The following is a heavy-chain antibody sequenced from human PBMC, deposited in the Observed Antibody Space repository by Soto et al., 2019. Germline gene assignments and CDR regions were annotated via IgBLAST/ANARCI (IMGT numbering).Heavy chain of an antibody. J-gene: IGHJ4*01. V-gene: IGHV3-15*07. CDR3: IAGRITAGAQAFDY. CDR2: LRSKSDGGTI. D-gene: IGHD6-13*01. Sequence: EVQLVQSGGGLVKPGGSLGLSFAASCFILGDTPMNWVRQAPVQGLEWVGRLRSKSDGGTIELAAAVRGRFTISRDDDTITLHLQMNSQQIEYTAVYYSIAGRITAGAQAFDYWGQGTLVTVS. CDR1: CFILGDTP.